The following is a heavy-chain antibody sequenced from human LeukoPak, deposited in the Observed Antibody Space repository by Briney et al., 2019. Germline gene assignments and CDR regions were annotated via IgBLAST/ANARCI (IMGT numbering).Heavy chain of an antibody. CDR3: AKDQYSSSWSRFDY. CDR1: GFTFSSYS. J-gene: IGHJ4*02. D-gene: IGHD6-13*01. CDR2: ISSSSSYI. Sequence: GGSLRLSCAAPGFTFSSYSMNWVRQAPGKGLEWVSSISSSSSYIYYADSVKGRFTISRDNAKNSLYLQMNSLRAEDTALYYCAKDQYSSSWSRFDYWGQGTLVTVSS. V-gene: IGHV3-21*04.